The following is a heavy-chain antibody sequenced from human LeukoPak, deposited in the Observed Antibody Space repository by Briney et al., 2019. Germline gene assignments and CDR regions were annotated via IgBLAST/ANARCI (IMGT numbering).Heavy chain of an antibody. Sequence: PGGSLRLSCAASGFTFSSYWMSWVRQAPGKGLEWVANIKQDGSEKYYVDSVKGRSTISRDNAKNSLYLQMNSLRAEDTAVYYCARGGWAKRGNDAFDIWGRGTMVTVSS. CDR2: IKQDGSEK. D-gene: IGHD3-16*01. CDR3: ARGGWAKRGNDAFDI. V-gene: IGHV3-7*01. J-gene: IGHJ3*02. CDR1: GFTFSSYW.